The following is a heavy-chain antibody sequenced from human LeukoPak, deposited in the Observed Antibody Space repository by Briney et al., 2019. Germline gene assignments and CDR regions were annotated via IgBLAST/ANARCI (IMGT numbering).Heavy chain of an antibody. D-gene: IGHD3-16*02. CDR2: INHSGST. V-gene: IGHV4-34*01. CDR3: ARSLGELSFPHFDY. J-gene: IGHJ4*02. CDR1: GGSFSGYY. Sequence: SETLSLTCAVYGGSFSGYYWSWIRQPPGKGLEWIGEINHSGSTNYNPSFKSRVTISVDTSKNQFSLKLSSVTAADTAVYYCARSLGELSFPHFDYWGQGTLVTVSS.